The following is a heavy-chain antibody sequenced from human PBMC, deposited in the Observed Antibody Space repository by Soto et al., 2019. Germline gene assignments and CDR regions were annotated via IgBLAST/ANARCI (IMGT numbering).Heavy chain of an antibody. CDR3: ARARVRYNWNYLGY. V-gene: IGHV1-3*01. CDR1: GYTFTSYA. Sequence: ASVKVSCKASGYTFTSYAMHWVRQAPGQRLEWMGWINAGNGNTKYSQKFQGRVTITRDTSASTAYMELSSLRSEDTAVYYCARARVRYNWNYLGYWGQGTLVTVSS. D-gene: IGHD1-7*01. J-gene: IGHJ4*02. CDR2: INAGNGNT.